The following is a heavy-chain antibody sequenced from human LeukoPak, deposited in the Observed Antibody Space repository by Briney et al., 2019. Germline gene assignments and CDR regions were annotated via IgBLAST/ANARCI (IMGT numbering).Heavy chain of an antibody. CDR2: IYPGDSDT. V-gene: IGHV5-51*01. J-gene: IGHJ4*02. D-gene: IGHD2-2*01. CDR1: GYSFTSYW. Sequence: GESLKISCKGSGYSFTSYWIGWVRQMPGKGLEWMGIIYPGDSDTRYSPSFQGQVTISADKSISTAYLQWSSLKASDTAMYYCARRNCSSTSCYAVFGYWGQGTLVTVSS. CDR3: ARRNCSSTSCYAVFGY.